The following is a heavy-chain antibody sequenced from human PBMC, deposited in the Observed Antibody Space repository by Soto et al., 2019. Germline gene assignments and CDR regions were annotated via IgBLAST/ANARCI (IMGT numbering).Heavy chain of an antibody. CDR3: AKVKSSGFLYGMDV. CDR2: ISYDGSNK. CDR1: GFTFSSYG. Sequence: QVQLVESGGGVVQPGRSLRLSCAASGFTFSSYGMHWVRQAPGKGLEWVAVISYDGSNKYYADSVKGRFTISRDNSKNTLYLQMNTLRAEDTAVYYCAKVKSSGFLYGMDVWGQGTTVTVSS. J-gene: IGHJ6*02. V-gene: IGHV3-30*18. D-gene: IGHD3-22*01.